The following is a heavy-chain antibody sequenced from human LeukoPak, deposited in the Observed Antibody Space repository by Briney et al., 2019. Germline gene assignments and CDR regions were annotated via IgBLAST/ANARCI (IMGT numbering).Heavy chain of an antibody. CDR3: AKELLGYCTNGVCPYYFDY. V-gene: IGHV3-23*01. CDR2: ISGSGDNT. J-gene: IGHJ4*02. Sequence: QPGGSLRLSCAASGFTFSSYAMSWVRQAPGKGLEWVSGISGSGDNTYYADSVKGRFTISRDNSKNTLYVQVNSLGTEDTAAYYCAKELLGYCTNGVCPYYFDYWGQGTLVTVSS. D-gene: IGHD2-8*01. CDR1: GFTFSSYA.